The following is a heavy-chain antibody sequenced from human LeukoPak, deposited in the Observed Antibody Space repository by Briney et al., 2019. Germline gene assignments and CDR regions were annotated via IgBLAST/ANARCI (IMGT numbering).Heavy chain of an antibody. CDR3: AKDFLVVITPTPDY. Sequence: GGSLTLSCAASGFTFSSYSMNWVRQAPGKGLEWVSSISSSSSYIYYADSVKGRFTISRDNSKNTLYLRMNSLRAEDTAVYYCAKDFLVVITPTPDYWGQGTLVTVSS. J-gene: IGHJ4*02. V-gene: IGHV3-21*01. CDR2: ISSSSSYI. D-gene: IGHD3-22*01. CDR1: GFTFSSYS.